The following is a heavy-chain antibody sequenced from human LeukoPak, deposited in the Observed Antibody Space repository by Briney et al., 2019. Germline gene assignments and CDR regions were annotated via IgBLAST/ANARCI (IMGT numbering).Heavy chain of an antibody. D-gene: IGHD3-10*02. Sequence: RGALRVSRAASGFTFSSYEMNWVRQAPGKGLEWVSYISSSGSTIYYADSVKGRFTISRDNAKNSLYLQMNSLRAEDTAVYYCAELGITMIGGVWGKGTTVTISS. CDR3: AELGITMIGGV. J-gene: IGHJ6*04. CDR1: GFTFSSYE. V-gene: IGHV3-48*03. CDR2: ISSSGSTI.